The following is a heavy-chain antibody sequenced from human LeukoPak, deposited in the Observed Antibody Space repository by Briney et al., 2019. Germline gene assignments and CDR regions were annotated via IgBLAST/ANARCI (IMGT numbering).Heavy chain of an antibody. CDR1: GGSFSGYY. Sequence: PSETLSLTCAVYGGSFSGYYWSWIRQPPGKELEWIGEINHSGSTNYNPSLKSRVTISVDTSKNQFSLKLSSVTAADTAVYYCARGIRITMTRHSDQKNWFDPWGQGTLVTVSS. V-gene: IGHV4-34*01. CDR3: ARGIRITMTRHSDQKNWFDP. CDR2: INHSGST. J-gene: IGHJ5*02. D-gene: IGHD3-22*01.